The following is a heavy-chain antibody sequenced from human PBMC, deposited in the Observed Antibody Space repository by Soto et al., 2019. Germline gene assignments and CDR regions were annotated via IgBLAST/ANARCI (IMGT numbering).Heavy chain of an antibody. J-gene: IGHJ4*02. CDR1: GYSFTNYY. D-gene: IGHD1-1*01. CDR3: ACDSLGRFKGLGY. CDR2: INPSDGTT. Sequence: QGQLVQSGAEVKKPGASVTVSCKASGYSFTNYYMHWVRQAPGQGLAWMGDINPSDGTTRYAEKFQGRLTMTRDTSTSTVYMELTSLKSDDTAVFYCACDSLGRFKGLGYWGQGTLVTVSS. V-gene: IGHV1-46*01.